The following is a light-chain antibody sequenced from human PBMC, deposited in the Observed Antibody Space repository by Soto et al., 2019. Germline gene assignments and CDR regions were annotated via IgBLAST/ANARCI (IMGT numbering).Light chain of an antibody. CDR1: QSVSSF. Sequence: EKVMTQSPATPSMSPGERATLSCRASQSVSSFLAWYQQKPGQAPRLLIYGASTRATGIPARCSGSGSGTEFTLTISSLQSEDFAVYYCQQYSNWPSWTFGQGTKVEVK. CDR2: GAS. V-gene: IGKV3-15*01. CDR3: QQYSNWPSWT. J-gene: IGKJ1*01.